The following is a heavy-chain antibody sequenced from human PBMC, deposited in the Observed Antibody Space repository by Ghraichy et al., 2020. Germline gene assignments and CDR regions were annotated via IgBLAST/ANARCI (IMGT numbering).Heavy chain of an antibody. CDR3: ATEGRLEDWFDP. D-gene: IGHD1-1*01. Sequence: SVKVSCKVSGYTLTELSMHWVRQAPGKGLEWMGGFDPEDGETIYAQKFQGRVTMTEDTSTDTAYMELSSLRSGDTAVYYCATEGRLEDWFDPWGQGTLVTVSS. CDR2: FDPEDGET. CDR1: GYTLTELS. V-gene: IGHV1-24*01. J-gene: IGHJ5*02.